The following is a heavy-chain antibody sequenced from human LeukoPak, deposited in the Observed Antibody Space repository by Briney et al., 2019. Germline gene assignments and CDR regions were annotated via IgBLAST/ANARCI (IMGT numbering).Heavy chain of an antibody. D-gene: IGHD2-21*02. CDR3: ARDFGGDHLYAFDI. V-gene: IGHV4-59*01. CDR1: GGSISSCY. Sequence: PSETLSLTCTVSGGSISSCYWSWIRQPPGKGLEWIGYIYYSGSTNYNPSLKSRVTISVDTSKNQFSLKLSSVTAADTAVYYCARDFGGDHLYAFDIWGQGTMVTVSS. CDR2: IYYSGST. J-gene: IGHJ3*02.